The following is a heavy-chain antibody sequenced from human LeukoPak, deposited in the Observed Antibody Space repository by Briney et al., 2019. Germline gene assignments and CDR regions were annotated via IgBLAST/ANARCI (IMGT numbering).Heavy chain of an antibody. CDR2: ISAYNGNT. J-gene: IGHJ5*02. V-gene: IGHV1-18*01. CDR1: GYTFTSYG. D-gene: IGHD6-13*01. Sequence: GASVKVSCKASGYTFTSYGISWVRQAPGQGLEWMGWISAYNGNTNYAQKLQGRVTMTTDTSTSTAYMELRSLRSDDTAVYCCARERSFGIAAAVSWFDPWGQGTLVTVSS. CDR3: ARERSFGIAAAVSWFDP.